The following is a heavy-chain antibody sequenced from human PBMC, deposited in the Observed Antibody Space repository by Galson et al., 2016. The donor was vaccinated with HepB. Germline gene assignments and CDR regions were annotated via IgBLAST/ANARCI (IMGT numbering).Heavy chain of an antibody. CDR1: GFTFRNYA. D-gene: IGHD6-19*01. J-gene: IGHJ4*02. CDR3: TTWLSQDFDY. Sequence: SLRLSCAASGFTFRNYALSWVRRAPGKGLEWVSHIDGPTPNTHYADSVRGRFSIYRDNSRDTLYLQMDSLSAADSAIYYCTTWLSQDFDYWGQGTRVTVSS. CDR2: IDGPTPNT. V-gene: IGHV3-23*01.